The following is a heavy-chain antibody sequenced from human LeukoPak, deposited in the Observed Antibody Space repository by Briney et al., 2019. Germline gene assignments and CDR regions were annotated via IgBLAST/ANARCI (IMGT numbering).Heavy chain of an antibody. J-gene: IGHJ4*02. Sequence: ASVKVSCKASGYTFTSYYMHWVRQAPGQGLEWMGIINPSGGSTSYAQKFQGRVTMTRNTSISTAYMELSSLRSEDTAVYYCARGSVRGWSDYWGQGTLVTVSS. CDR1: GYTFTSYY. CDR2: INPSGGST. CDR3: ARGSVRGWSDY. D-gene: IGHD6-19*01. V-gene: IGHV1-46*01.